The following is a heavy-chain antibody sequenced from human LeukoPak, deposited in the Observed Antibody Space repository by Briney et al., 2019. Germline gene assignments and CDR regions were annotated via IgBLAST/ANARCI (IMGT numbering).Heavy chain of an antibody. D-gene: IGHD1-26*01. CDR1: GLTFSNFV. Sequence: GGSLRLSCAASGLTFSNFVMSWVRQAPGKGLEWVSGISRNGDSTYYADFVKGRFTISRDNSKNTLYLQVNGLRTEDTAVYYCARRMGATPVGNAFDIWGQGTMVTVSS. J-gene: IGHJ3*02. CDR2: ISRNGDST. V-gene: IGHV3-23*01. CDR3: ARRMGATPVGNAFDI.